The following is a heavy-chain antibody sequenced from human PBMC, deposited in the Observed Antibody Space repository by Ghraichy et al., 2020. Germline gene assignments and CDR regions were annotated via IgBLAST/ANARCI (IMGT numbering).Heavy chain of an antibody. CDR3: ARPYDTSGYYPPHYFGMDV. Sequence: LSLTCAASGFIFSSYEMNWVRQAPGKGLEWVSYISSSGTTIYYADSVKGRFTISRDNAKNSLYLQMNSLRAEDTAVYYCARPYDTSGYYPPHYFGMDVWGQGTTVTVSS. J-gene: IGHJ6*02. CDR1: GFIFSSYE. V-gene: IGHV3-48*03. CDR2: ISSSGTTI. D-gene: IGHD3-22*01.